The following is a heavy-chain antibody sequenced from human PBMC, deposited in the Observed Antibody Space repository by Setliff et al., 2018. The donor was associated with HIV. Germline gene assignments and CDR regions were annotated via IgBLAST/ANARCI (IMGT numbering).Heavy chain of an antibody. CDR1: GGSISSYY. D-gene: IGHD5-12*01. Sequence: SETLSLTCTVSGGSISSYYWSWIRQPAGKGLEWIGRFYTSGSTNYNPSLTSRVTMSVDTSKNQFSLKVRYVTAADTAIYYCAREIWGQVAHVPYGMDVWGQGTTVTVSS. J-gene: IGHJ6*02. CDR3: AREIWGQVAHVPYGMDV. CDR2: FYTSGST. V-gene: IGHV4-4*07.